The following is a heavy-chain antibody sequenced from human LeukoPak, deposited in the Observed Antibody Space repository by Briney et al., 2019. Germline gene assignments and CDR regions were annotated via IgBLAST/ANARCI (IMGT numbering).Heavy chain of an antibody. J-gene: IGHJ4*02. D-gene: IGHD3-22*01. V-gene: IGHV3-23*01. CDR1: GFTFSNYW. Sequence: GGSLRLSCGVSGFTFSNYWMSWVRQAPGKGLEWVSAISGSGGSTYYADSVKGRFTISRDNSKNTVYLEMNSLRAEDTAVYYCAKEMVDSRGYTVGFDHWGQGALVTVSS. CDR2: ISGSGGST. CDR3: AKEMVDSRGYTVGFDH.